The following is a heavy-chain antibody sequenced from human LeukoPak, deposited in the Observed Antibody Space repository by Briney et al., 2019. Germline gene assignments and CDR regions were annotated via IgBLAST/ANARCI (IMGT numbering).Heavy chain of an antibody. CDR1: GFTFSSYG. V-gene: IGHV3-23*01. CDR2: ISGSGGST. CDR3: ARARRPYSSSWYLDYYYYYMDV. J-gene: IGHJ6*03. D-gene: IGHD6-13*01. Sequence: GGSLRLSCAASGFTFSSYGMSWVRQAPGKGLEWVSAISGSGGSTYYADSVKGRFTISRDNSKNTLYLQMNSLRAEDTAVYYCARARRPYSSSWYLDYYYYYMDVWGKGTTVTVSS.